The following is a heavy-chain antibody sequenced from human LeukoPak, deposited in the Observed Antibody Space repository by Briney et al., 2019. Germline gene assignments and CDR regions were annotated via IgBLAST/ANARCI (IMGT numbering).Heavy chain of an antibody. Sequence: PGGSLRLSCLTSGFTFGDYAMGWVRQAPGKGLECVGFIRSKAYGGTTEYAASVKGRFTVSRDDSKSITYLQMNSLKTEDTAVYYCSRDRYCSTGNCLDAFDIWGQGTMVTVSS. CDR1: GFTFGDYA. J-gene: IGHJ3*02. CDR2: IRSKAYGGTT. D-gene: IGHD2-15*01. CDR3: SRDRYCSTGNCLDAFDI. V-gene: IGHV3-49*04.